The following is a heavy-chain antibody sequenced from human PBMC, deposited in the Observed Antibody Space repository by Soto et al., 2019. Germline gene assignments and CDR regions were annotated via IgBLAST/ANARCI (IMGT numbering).Heavy chain of an antibody. V-gene: IGHV4-30-2*01. CDR3: ARAGDSSGYYPDY. Sequence: QLQLQESGSGLVKPSQTLSLTCAVSGGSISSGGYSWSWIRQPPGKGLEWIGYIYHSGSTYYNPSLKRRVTIAVDRSKNQFSLKRSSVTAADTAVYYCARAGDSSGYYPDYWGQGTLVTVSS. J-gene: IGHJ4*02. D-gene: IGHD3-22*01. CDR1: GGSISSGGYS. CDR2: IYHSGST.